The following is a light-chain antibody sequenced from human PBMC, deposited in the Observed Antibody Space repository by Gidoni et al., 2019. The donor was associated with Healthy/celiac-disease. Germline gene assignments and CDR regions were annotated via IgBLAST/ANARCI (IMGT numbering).Light chain of an antibody. J-gene: IGLJ2*01. CDR1: KLGDKY. CDR2: QDS. CDR3: QAWDSSTVV. Sequence: SYELTQPPSVSVSPGQTASITCSGEKLGDKYACWYQQKPGQSPVLVISQDSKRPSGIPERFSGSNSGNTATLTISGTQAMDEADYYCQAWDSSTVVFGGGTKL. V-gene: IGLV3-1*01.